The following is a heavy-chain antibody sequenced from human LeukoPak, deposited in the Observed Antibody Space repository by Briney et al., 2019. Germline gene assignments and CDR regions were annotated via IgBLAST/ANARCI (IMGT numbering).Heavy chain of an antibody. V-gene: IGHV1-18*01. CDR1: GYIFTTYG. J-gene: IGHJ4*02. CDR3: ARAWDCSSTTCYVYFDY. D-gene: IGHD2-2*01. Sequence: APVKVSCKTSGYIFTTYGISWVRQAPGQGLEWMGWISAYLGNTNYAQKLQGRVTMTTDTSTNTAYMELRSLTSDDTAVYYCARAWDCSSTTCYVYFDYWGQGSLVTVSS. CDR2: ISAYLGNT.